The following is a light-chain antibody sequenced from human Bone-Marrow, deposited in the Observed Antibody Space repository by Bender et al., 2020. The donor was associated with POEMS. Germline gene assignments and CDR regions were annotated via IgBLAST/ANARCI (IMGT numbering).Light chain of an antibody. CDR3: ATWDAGLGGGV. J-gene: IGLJ3*02. Sequence: QSVLTQPPSASGTPGQRVTISCSGSNSNIGTNAVNWYQQFPGTAPKLLIYSDNQRPSVVPDRFYAFKSGTSASLAISGVQAWDGAGYCCATWDAGLGGGVFRGGTQLTV. CDR2: SDN. V-gene: IGLV1-44*01. CDR1: NSNIGTNA.